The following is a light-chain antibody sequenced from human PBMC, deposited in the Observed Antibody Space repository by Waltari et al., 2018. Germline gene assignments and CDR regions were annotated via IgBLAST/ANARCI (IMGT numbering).Light chain of an antibody. CDR1: SNDVGTYKF. CDR2: EVN. CDR3: CSYAGSSTWV. Sequence: QSALTQPVSVSGSPGQSITISCTGTSNDVGTYKFVSWYQQHPGKAPKVIIFEVNERPSGFSNRFSGSKSGNTASLTISGLQPEDEADYYCCSYAGSSTWVFGGGTKLTVL. V-gene: IGLV2-23*02. J-gene: IGLJ3*02.